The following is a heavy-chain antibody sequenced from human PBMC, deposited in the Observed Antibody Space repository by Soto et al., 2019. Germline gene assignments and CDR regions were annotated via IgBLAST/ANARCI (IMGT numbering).Heavy chain of an antibody. CDR1: GGSISSYY. Sequence: SETLSLTCTVSGGSISSYYWSWIRQPPGKGLEWIGYIYYSGSTNYNPSLKSRVTISVDTSKNQFSLKLSSVTAADTAVYYCAREDYSSSSGHWFDPWGQGTLVTVSS. V-gene: IGHV4-59*01. J-gene: IGHJ5*02. D-gene: IGHD6-6*01. CDR3: AREDYSSSSGHWFDP. CDR2: IYYSGST.